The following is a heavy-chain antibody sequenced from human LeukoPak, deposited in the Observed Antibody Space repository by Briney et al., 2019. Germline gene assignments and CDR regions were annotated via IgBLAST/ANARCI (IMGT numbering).Heavy chain of an antibody. Sequence: SETLSLTCTVSGGSISSDYWSWIRQPPGKGLEWIGYIYYSGSTNYNPSLKSRVTISVDTSKNQFSLKLSSVTAADTAVYYCARRGLSGTIDYWGQGTLVTVSS. CDR2: IYYSGST. J-gene: IGHJ4*02. D-gene: IGHD1-7*01. V-gene: IGHV4-59*08. CDR1: GGSISSDY. CDR3: ARRGLSGTIDY.